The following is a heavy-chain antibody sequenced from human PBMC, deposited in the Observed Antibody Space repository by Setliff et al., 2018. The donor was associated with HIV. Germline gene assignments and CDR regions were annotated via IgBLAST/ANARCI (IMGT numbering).Heavy chain of an antibody. CDR2: IYTSRGT. CDR1: GGSISGYH. J-gene: IGHJ4*02. D-gene: IGHD5-12*01. Sequence: SETLSLTCTVSGGSISGYHWNWLRQTPGKGLEWIGYIYTSRGTNYNHSLRTRVIISVDTSKNQFSLKLNTVTAADTAVYYCALLEVPFIGAVSPPLWGQGNLVTVS. CDR3: ALLEVPFIGAVSPPL. V-gene: IGHV4-4*09.